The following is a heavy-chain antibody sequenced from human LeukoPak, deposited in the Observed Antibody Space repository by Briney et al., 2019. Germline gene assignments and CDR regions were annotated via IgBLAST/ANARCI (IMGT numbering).Heavy chain of an antibody. D-gene: IGHD3-3*01. CDR2: IYYSGST. J-gene: IGHJ4*02. V-gene: IGHV4-59*01. Sequence: SETLSLTCTVSGGSISSYYWSWIRQPPGKGLEWIGYIYYSGSTNYNPSLKSRVTISVDTSKNQFSLKLSSVTAADTAVYYCARVLGRRVASGALDYWGQGTLVTVS. CDR3: ARVLGRRVASGALDY. CDR1: GGSISSYY.